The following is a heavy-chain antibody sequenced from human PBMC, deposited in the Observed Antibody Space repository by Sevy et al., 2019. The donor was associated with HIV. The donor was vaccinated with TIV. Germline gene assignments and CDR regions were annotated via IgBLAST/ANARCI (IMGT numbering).Heavy chain of an antibody. CDR3: AKDLAGAGRWYFGS. CDR1: GFTFTNYG. Sequence: GGSLRLSCAASGFTFTNYGMHWVRQVPGKGLEWVTFIRNDGSDKYYAASVKGRFTISRDDSKNTLYLQMDSLRPEDTAIYYCAKDLAGAGRWYFGSWGQGTLVTVSS. D-gene: IGHD6-13*01. CDR2: IRNDGSDK. V-gene: IGHV3-30*02. J-gene: IGHJ4*02.